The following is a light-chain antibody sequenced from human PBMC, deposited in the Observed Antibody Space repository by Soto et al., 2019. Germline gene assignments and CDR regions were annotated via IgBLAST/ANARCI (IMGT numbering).Light chain of an antibody. V-gene: IGLV2-11*01. CDR1: SSDVGGYNY. Sequence: QSVLTQPRSVSGSPGQSVTISCTGTSSDVGGYNYVSWYQQHPGKAPKLMLYDVSKRPSGVPDRFSGSKSGNTASLTISWLQAEDEADYYCCSYAGSYTYVFGTGTKVTVL. J-gene: IGLJ1*01. CDR3: CSYAGSYTYV. CDR2: DVS.